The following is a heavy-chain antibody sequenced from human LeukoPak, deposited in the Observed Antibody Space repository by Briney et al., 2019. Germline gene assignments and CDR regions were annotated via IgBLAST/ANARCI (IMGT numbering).Heavy chain of an antibody. J-gene: IGHJ3*02. CDR1: GFTVSSNY. D-gene: IGHD6-13*01. Sequence: GGSLRLSCAASGFTVSSNYMSWVRQVPGKGLEWVSVIYSGGSTYYADSVKGRFTISRDNFKNTLYLQMNSLRAEDTAVYYCARGGQLVLADAFDIWGQGTMVTVSS. CDR3: ARGGQLVLADAFDI. CDR2: IYSGGST. V-gene: IGHV3-53*01.